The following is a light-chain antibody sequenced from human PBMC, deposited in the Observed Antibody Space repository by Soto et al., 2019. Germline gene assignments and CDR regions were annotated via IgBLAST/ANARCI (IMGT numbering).Light chain of an antibody. V-gene: IGKV1-5*03. CDR1: QTISSW. J-gene: IGKJ1*01. CDR3: HHYNSYSEA. CDR2: KAS. Sequence: DLQMHRSPYTLSGTVGENVSSAWQASQTISSWLAWYQQKPGKAPKLLIYKASTLKSGVPSRYSGSGSGIEFTLTISSLQPDDFATYSCHHYNSYSEAFGQGTKADIK.